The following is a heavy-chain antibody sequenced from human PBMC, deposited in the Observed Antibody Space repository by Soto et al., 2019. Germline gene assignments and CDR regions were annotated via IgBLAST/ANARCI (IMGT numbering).Heavy chain of an antibody. CDR3: ARRRILTGYVFDY. Sequence: SETLSLTCAVYGGSFSGYYWSWIRQPPGKGLEWIGEINHSGSTNYNPSLKSRVTISVDTSKNQFSLRLSSGTAADTVVYYCARRRILTGYVFDYWGQGTLVTVSS. V-gene: IGHV4-34*01. CDR1: GGSFSGYY. J-gene: IGHJ4*02. CDR2: INHSGST. D-gene: IGHD3-9*01.